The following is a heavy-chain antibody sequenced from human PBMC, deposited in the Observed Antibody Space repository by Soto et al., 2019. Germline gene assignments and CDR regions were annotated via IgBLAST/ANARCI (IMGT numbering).Heavy chain of an antibody. CDR2: IKPDGSEK. J-gene: IGHJ4*02. CDR1: GFTFRSYW. CDR3: ARAEDYDFWSGPPKYFDN. V-gene: IGHV3-7*03. D-gene: IGHD3-3*01. Sequence: PGGSLRLSCATSGFTFRSYWMTWVRQAPGKGPEWVANIKPDGSEKQYVDSVKGRFTVSGDNAKKSLDLQMNSLRVEDTAVYYCARAEDYDFWSGPPKYFDNWGQGTQVTVS.